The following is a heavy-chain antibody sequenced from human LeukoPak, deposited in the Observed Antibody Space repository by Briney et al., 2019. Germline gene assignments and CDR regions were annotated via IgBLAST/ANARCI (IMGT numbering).Heavy chain of an antibody. CDR2: IIPIFGTA. J-gene: IGHJ4*02. CDR3: ARTGCSSSRYCL. V-gene: IGHV1-69*05. D-gene: IGHD6-13*01. Sequence: ASVKVSCKASGGTFSSYAISWVRQAPGQGLEWMGRIIPIFGTANYAQKFQGRVTITTDESTSTAYMELSSLRSEDTAVYYCARTGCSSSRYCLWGQGTLVTVSS. CDR1: GGTFSSYA.